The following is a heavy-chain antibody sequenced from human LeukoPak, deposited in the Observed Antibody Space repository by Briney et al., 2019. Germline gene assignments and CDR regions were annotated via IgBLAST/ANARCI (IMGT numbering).Heavy chain of an antibody. V-gene: IGHV4-59*01. CDR1: GGSISSYY. J-gene: IGHJ4*02. CDR3: AKLRGEWLVLDY. CDR2: IYYSGST. D-gene: IGHD6-19*01. Sequence: SETLSLTCTVSGGSISSYYWSWIRQPPGKGLEWIGYIYYSGSTNYNPSLKSRVTISVDTSKNQFSLKLSSVTAADTAVYYCAKLRGEWLVLDYWGQGTLVTVSS.